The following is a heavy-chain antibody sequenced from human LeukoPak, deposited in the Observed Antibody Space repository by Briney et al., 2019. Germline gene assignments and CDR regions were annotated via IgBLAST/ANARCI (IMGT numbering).Heavy chain of an antibody. Sequence: GGSLRLSCAASGFMFTTYAMSWVRQSPGKGLEWVSGISASGGTTCYADSVKGRFTISRDKSTNTLYLQMHSLSGEDSALYYCARERVVNQWLRGFDYWGQGTPVTVSS. CDR2: ISASGGTT. D-gene: IGHD6-19*01. CDR1: GFMFTTYA. J-gene: IGHJ4*02. V-gene: IGHV3-23*01. CDR3: ARERVVNQWLRGFDY.